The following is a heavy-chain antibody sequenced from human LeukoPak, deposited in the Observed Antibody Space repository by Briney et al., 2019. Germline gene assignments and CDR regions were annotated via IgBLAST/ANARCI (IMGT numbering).Heavy chain of an antibody. V-gene: IGHV3-30*04. Sequence: GGSLRLSCAASGFTLSDYNMHWVRQAPGKGLEWVAVISYDGSNKYYADSVKGRFTISRDNTKSSLYLQMNSLRGEDTAVYYCASQDCWGQGTLVTVSS. CDR3: ASQDC. CDR2: ISYDGSNK. CDR1: GFTLSDYN. J-gene: IGHJ4*02.